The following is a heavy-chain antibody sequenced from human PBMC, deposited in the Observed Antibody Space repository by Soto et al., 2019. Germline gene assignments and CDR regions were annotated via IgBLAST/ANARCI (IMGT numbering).Heavy chain of an antibody. V-gene: IGHV4-30-2*01. Sequence: QLQLQESGSGLVKPSQTLSLTCAVSGGSISSGGHSWSWIRQPPGKGLEWIGYIYHSGSTYYNPSLKSRVTISVDRSKNQFSLKLSSVTAADTAVYYCARGYGSGSYSRRWFDPWGQGTLVTVSS. CDR2: IYHSGST. CDR1: GGSISSGGHS. D-gene: IGHD3-10*01. J-gene: IGHJ5*02. CDR3: ARGYGSGSYSRRWFDP.